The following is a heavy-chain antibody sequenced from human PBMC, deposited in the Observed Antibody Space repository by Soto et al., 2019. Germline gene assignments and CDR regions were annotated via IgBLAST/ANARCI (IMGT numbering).Heavy chain of an antibody. CDR3: ASRYSSSSHYDY. CDR2: IYYSGST. Sequence: SETLSLTCTVSGYSITSSRYYWGWIRQPPGKGLEWIGSIYYSGSTYYNPSLKSRVTVSVDTSKNQLSLKLSSVTAADTAVYHCASRYSSSSHYDYWGQGTLVTVSS. CDR1: GYSITSSRYY. D-gene: IGHD6-6*01. J-gene: IGHJ4*02. V-gene: IGHV4-39*01.